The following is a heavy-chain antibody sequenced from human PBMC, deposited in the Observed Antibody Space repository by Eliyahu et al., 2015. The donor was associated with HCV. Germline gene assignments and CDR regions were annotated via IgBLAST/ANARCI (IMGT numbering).Heavy chain of an antibody. CDR3: ARDLYYYDSSGYYYDGGAYFDY. CDR1: GFTFXXYS. Sequence: EVQLVESGGGLVKPGGSLRLXCAASGFTFXXYSMXWVRQAPGKGLXWXSSISSSSSYIYYADSVKGRFTISRDNAKNSLYLQMNSLRAEDTAVYYCARDLYYYDSSGYYYDGGAYFDYWGQGTLVTVSS. V-gene: IGHV3-21*01. D-gene: IGHD3-22*01. CDR2: ISSSSSYI. J-gene: IGHJ4*02.